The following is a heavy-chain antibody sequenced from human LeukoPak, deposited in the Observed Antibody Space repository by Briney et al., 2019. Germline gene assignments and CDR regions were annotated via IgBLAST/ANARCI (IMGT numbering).Heavy chain of an antibody. CDR3: ARGGPILMTGALIDY. CDR2: IRSTANGYAT. V-gene: IGHV3-73*01. Sequence: GGSLRLSCAASGFTFSGSALHWVRQASGKGLEGVGRIRSTANGYATAYAASVKGRFTITRDDSKTTAYLQMDSLKTEDTAVYYCARGGPILMTGALIDYWGQGTLVTVSS. J-gene: IGHJ4*02. CDR1: GFTFSGSA. D-gene: IGHD3-9*01.